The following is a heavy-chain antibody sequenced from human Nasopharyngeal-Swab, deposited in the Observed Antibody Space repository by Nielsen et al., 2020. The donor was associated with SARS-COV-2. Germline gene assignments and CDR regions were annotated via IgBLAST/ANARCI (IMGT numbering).Heavy chain of an antibody. CDR2: IYYSGST. J-gene: IGHJ3*02. CDR3: ARDPLVPAASDAFDT. V-gene: IGHV4-61*01. CDR1: GGSVSSGSYY. D-gene: IGHD2-2*01. Sequence: SETLSLTCAVSGGSVSSGSYYWSWIRQPPGKGLEWIGYIYYSGSTNYNPSLKSRVTISVDTSKNQFSLKLSSVTAADTAVYYCARDPLVPAASDAFDTWGQGTMVT.